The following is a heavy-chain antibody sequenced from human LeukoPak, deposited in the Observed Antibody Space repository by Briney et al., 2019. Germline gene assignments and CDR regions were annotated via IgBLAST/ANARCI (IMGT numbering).Heavy chain of an antibody. CDR2: INHSGTT. CDR1: GDSITSSNW. CDR3: VAYTAGSQIDY. Sequence: SSETLSLACAVSGDSITSSNWWSWVRQSPEKGLEWIGEINHSGTTHYNPSFKRRVTISADKSSNQFSLKVRSVTAADTAVYFCVAYTAGSQIDYWGQGTLVTVSS. D-gene: IGHD2-2*02. V-gene: IGHV4-4*02. J-gene: IGHJ4*02.